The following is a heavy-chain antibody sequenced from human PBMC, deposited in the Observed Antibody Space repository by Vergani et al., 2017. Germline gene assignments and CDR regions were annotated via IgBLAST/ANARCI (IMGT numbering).Heavy chain of an antibody. CDR1: GFTFSSYA. CDR3: VKDRMTYYEFWSGYMGTADY. Sequence: EVQLVESGGGLVQPGGSLRLSCSASGFTFSSYAMHWVRQAPGKGLEYVSAISSNGGSTYYADSVKGRFTISRDNSKNTLYLQMSSLRAEDTAVYYCVKDRMTYYEFWSGYMGTADYWGQGTLVTVSS. CDR2: ISSNGGST. J-gene: IGHJ4*02. D-gene: IGHD3-3*01. V-gene: IGHV3-64D*06.